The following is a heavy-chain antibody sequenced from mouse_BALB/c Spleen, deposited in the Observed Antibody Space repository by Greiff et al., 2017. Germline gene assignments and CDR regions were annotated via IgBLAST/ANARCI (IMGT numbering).Heavy chain of an antibody. J-gene: IGHJ4*01. D-gene: IGHD1-1*01. CDR3: ARYGVNFYAMDY. V-gene: IGHV3-1*02. CDR1: GYSITSGYS. CDR2: IHYSGST. Sequence: EVQLVESGPDLVKPSQSLSLTCTVTGYSITSGYSWYWIRQFPGNKLEWMGYIHYSGSTNYNPSLKSRISITRDTSQNQFYLQLNSVTTEDTATYYCARYGVNFYAMDYWGQGTSVTVSS.